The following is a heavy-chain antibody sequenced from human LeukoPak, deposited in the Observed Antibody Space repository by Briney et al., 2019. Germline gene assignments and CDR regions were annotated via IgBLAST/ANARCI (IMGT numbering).Heavy chain of an antibody. J-gene: IGHJ4*02. Sequence: PSQTLSLTCAVSGGSISSGGYSWRWIRQPPGTGLEWIGYIYHSGSTYYNPSLKSRVTISVDRSKNQFSLKLSSVTAADTAVYYCAREVGSSGYYDYWGQGTLVTVSS. CDR1: GGSISSGGYS. V-gene: IGHV4-30-2*01. CDR2: IYHSGST. CDR3: AREVGSSGYYDY. D-gene: IGHD3-22*01.